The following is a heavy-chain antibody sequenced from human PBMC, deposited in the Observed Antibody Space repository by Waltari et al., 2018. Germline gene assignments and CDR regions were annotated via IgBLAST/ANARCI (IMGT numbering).Heavy chain of an antibody. J-gene: IGHJ6*02. Sequence: QVQLVESGGGVVQPGRSLRLSCAASGFTFSSYGMHWVRQAPGKGLEWVAGIWYDGSNKYYADSVKGRFTISRDNSKNTLYLQMNSLRAEDTAVYYCARDSLEGMDVWGQGTTVTVSS. V-gene: IGHV3-33*01. CDR3: ARDSLEGMDV. CDR1: GFTFSSYG. CDR2: IWYDGSNK.